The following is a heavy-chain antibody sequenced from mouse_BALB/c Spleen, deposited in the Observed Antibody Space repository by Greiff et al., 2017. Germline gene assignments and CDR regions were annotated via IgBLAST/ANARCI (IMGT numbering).Heavy chain of an antibody. CDR2: ISYSGST. CDR3: ARWLLRRVFDY. V-gene: IGHV3-2*02. J-gene: IGHJ2*01. Sequence: VQLKESGPGLVKPSQSLSLTCTVTGYSITSDYAWNWIRQFPGNKLEWMGYISYSGSTSYNPSLKSRISITRDTSKNQFFLQLNSVTTEDTATYYCARWLLRRVFDYWGQGTTLTVSS. D-gene: IGHD2-3*01. CDR1: GYSITSDYA.